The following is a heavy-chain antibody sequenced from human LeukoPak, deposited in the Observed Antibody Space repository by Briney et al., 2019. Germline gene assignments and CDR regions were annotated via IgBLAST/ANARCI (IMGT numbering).Heavy chain of an antibody. D-gene: IGHD6-13*01. J-gene: IGHJ3*02. CDR3: ARDLYSSRTNDAFVI. Sequence: GGSLRLSCAASGFTFSSYRMSWVRQAPGKGLEWVANIKQDGSEKYYVDSVKGRFTISRDNAKNSLYLQMNSLRAEDTAVYYCARDLYSSRTNDAFVIWGQGTMVTVSS. V-gene: IGHV3-7*01. CDR1: GFTFSSYR. CDR2: IKQDGSEK.